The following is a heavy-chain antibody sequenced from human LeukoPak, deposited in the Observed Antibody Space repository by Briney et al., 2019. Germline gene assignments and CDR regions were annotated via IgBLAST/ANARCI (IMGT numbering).Heavy chain of an antibody. CDR3: ARGGDSSGSKGDDY. J-gene: IGHJ4*02. CDR1: GGSFSGYY. CDR2: INHSGST. V-gene: IGHV4-34*01. D-gene: IGHD3-22*01. Sequence: SGTLSLTCAVYGGSFSGYYWSWIRQPPGKGLEWIGEINHSGSTNYNPSLKSRVTISVDTSKNQFSLKLSSVTAADTAVYYCARGGDSSGSKGDDYWGQGTLVTVSS.